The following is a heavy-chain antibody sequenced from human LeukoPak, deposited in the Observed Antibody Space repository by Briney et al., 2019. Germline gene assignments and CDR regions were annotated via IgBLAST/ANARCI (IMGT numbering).Heavy chain of an antibody. CDR2: IIPIFGTA. CDR3: ARGPNYYDSSGYSDWFDP. V-gene: IGHV1-69*13. J-gene: IGHJ5*02. CDR1: GGTFSSYA. Sequence: SVKVSCTASGGTFSSYAISWVRQAPGQGLEWMGGIIPIFGTANYAQKFQGRVTITADESTSTAYMELSSLRSEDTAVYYCARGPNYYDSSGYSDWFDPWGQGTLVTVSS. D-gene: IGHD3-22*01.